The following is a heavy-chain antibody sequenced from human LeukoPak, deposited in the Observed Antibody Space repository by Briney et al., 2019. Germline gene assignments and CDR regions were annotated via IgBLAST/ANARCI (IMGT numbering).Heavy chain of an antibody. J-gene: IGHJ5*02. V-gene: IGHV4-59*06. Sequence: SETLSLTCTVSGGSISSYYWSWIRQPPGKGLEWIGYIYYSGSTYYNPSLKSRVTISVDTSKNQFSLKLSSVTAADTAVYYCAREAPTYYDFWSGHNWFDPWGQGTLVTVSS. CDR2: IYYSGST. CDR3: AREAPTYYDFWSGHNWFDP. D-gene: IGHD3-3*01. CDR1: GGSISSYY.